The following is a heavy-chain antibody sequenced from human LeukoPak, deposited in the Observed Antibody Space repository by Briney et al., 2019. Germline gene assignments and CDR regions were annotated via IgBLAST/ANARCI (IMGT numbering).Heavy chain of an antibody. V-gene: IGHV3-30*02. CDR2: IRSDGINK. Sequence: GGSLRLSCAASGFTFSNYGMHWVRRAPGKGLEWVAFIRSDGINKYHADSVKGRFTISRDNSKNTLYLQMNSLRAEDTAVYYCAKDWTGTKPFDLWGRGTLVTVSS. CDR1: GFTFSNYG. CDR3: AKDWTGTKPFDL. D-gene: IGHD3/OR15-3a*01. J-gene: IGHJ2*01.